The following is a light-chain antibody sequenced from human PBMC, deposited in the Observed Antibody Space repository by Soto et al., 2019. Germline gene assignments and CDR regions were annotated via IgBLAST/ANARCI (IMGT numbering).Light chain of an antibody. Sequence: DIQMTQSPSTPSASVGDRVSITCRASQNIDKWLAWYQQKPQKAPKLLIFDASTLESGVPSRFSGSGSGTEFTLTISSLQPDDFATYYCQQYNTYQGTFGPGTKVEIK. CDR3: QQYNTYQGT. J-gene: IGKJ1*01. CDR2: DAS. V-gene: IGKV1-5*01. CDR1: QNIDKW.